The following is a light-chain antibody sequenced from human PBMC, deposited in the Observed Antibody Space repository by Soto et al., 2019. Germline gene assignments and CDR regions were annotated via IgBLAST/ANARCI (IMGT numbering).Light chain of an antibody. CDR2: GAS. Sequence: EIVLTQSAATLSLSPGERATLSCRASQTVGGRYLAWFQQKPGQTPRLLIYGASTRAAGVPDRFSGSGSGTDFSLTINRLEPEDFAVYYCLQYVSSPWTFGQATTVEV. CDR3: LQYVSSPWT. V-gene: IGKV3-20*01. J-gene: IGKJ1*01. CDR1: QTVGGRY.